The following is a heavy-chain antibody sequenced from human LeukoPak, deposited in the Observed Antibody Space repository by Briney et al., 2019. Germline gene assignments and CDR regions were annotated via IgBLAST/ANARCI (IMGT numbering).Heavy chain of an antibody. CDR2: ITTSSSYI. Sequence: GGSLRLSCAASGFTFSSYSMNWVRQAPGKGLEWVSSITTSSSYIYYADSVQGRFTMSRDNAKNSLYLQMNSLRVEDTAVYYCARGGYGGNSGYYYYMDVWGKGTTVTVSS. V-gene: IGHV3-21*01. CDR3: ARGGYGGNSGYYYYMDV. D-gene: IGHD4-23*01. J-gene: IGHJ6*03. CDR1: GFTFSSYS.